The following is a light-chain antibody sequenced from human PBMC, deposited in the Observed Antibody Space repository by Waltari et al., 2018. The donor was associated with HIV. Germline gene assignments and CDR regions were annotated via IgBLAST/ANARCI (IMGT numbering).Light chain of an antibody. CDR2: DVT. CDR1: SSDVGGYNY. Sequence: QSALTQPRSVSGSPGQSVTISCTGTSSDVGGYNYVSWYQKHPGKAPKLMIWDVTKRPSGVPDRFSGSRSGNMASLTISGLQADDEADYYCCSYAGTFTWVFGGGTRLTVL. J-gene: IGLJ3*02. V-gene: IGLV2-11*01. CDR3: CSYAGTFTWV.